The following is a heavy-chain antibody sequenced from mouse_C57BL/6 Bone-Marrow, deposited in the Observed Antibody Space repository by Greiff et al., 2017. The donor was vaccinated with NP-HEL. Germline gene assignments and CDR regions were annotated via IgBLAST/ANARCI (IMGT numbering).Heavy chain of an antibody. Sequence: DVKLQESGGGLVQPKGSLKLSCAASGFSFNTYAMNWVRQAPGKGLEWVARIRSKSNNYATYYADSVKDRFTISRDDSESMLYLQMNNLKTEDTAMYYCVSLGSSNPFAYWGQGTLVTVSA. J-gene: IGHJ3*01. V-gene: IGHV10-1*01. D-gene: IGHD1-1*01. CDR1: GFSFNTYA. CDR3: VSLGSSNPFAY. CDR2: IRSKSNNYAT.